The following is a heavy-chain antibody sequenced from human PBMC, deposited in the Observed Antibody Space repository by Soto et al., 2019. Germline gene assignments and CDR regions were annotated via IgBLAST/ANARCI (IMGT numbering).Heavy chain of an antibody. V-gene: IGHV4-34*01. D-gene: IGHD3-9*01. CDR2: INHSGST. CDR1: GGSFRGYY. CDR3: ARRVGYDILTGYRYYYYYMDV. Sequence: PSETLSLTCAVYGGSFRGYYWSWIRQPPGKGLEWIGEINHSGSTNYNPSLKSRVTISVDTSKNQFSLKLSSVTAADTAVYYCARRVGYDILTGYRYYYYYMDVWGKGTTVTVSS. J-gene: IGHJ6*03.